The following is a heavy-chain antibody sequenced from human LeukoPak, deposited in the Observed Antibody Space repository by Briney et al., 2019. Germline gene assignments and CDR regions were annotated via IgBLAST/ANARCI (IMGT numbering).Heavy chain of an antibody. D-gene: IGHD2-2*02. V-gene: IGHV1-2*02. CDR1: GYTFSGYY. CDR2: IDPTSGGT. Sequence: ASVRVSCKTSGYTFSGYYLHWVRQAPGQGPERMGRIDPTSGGTHYAQKFQGRVTVTRDTSTSTVCMELSGLRSDDTAVYYCARVPGPYTTSRFDYWGQGTLVTVSS. CDR3: ARVPGPYTTSRFDY. J-gene: IGHJ4*02.